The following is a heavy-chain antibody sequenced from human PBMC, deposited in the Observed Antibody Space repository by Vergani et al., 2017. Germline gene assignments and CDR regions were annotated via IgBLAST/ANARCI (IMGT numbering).Heavy chain of an antibody. CDR3: ARSRIYYGAGSPDY. CDR1: GASVNSYY. J-gene: IGHJ4*02. D-gene: IGHD3-10*01. CDR2: VSFRGDT. V-gene: IGHV4-59*02. Sequence: QVHLQESGPGLVKPSETLSLTCTVSGASVNSYYWSWIRQPPGKGLEWMGYVSFRGDTLYDPSVKGRMTISLNTSSNQFSLYLTSVTAADTAVYYCARSRIYYGAGSPDYWGQGTLVTGSS.